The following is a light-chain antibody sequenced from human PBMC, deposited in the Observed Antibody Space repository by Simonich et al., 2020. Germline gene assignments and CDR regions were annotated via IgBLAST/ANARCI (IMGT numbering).Light chain of an antibody. CDR2: WAS. V-gene: IGKV4-1*01. Sequence: TINCKSSQSVLYSSNNKNYLTCYQKKPGQPPNLLIYWASTRESGVPDRFSGSGSGTYFTLTISSLQDEDVAVYYCQQYYSTPLTFGGGTKVEIK. CDR1: QSVLYSSNNKNY. J-gene: IGKJ4*01. CDR3: QQYYSTPLT.